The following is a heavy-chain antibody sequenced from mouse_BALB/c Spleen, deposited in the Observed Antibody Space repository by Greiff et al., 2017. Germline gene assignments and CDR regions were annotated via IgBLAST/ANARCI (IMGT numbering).Heavy chain of an antibody. Sequence: LQQPGSELVRPGASVKLSCKASGYTFTSYWMHWVKQRPGQGLEWIGNIYPGSGSTNYDEKFKSKATLTVDTSSSTAYMQLSSLTSEDSAVYYCTRKGIYSYYAMDDWGQGTAVTVSS. J-gene: IGHJ4*01. CDR1: GYTFTSYW. CDR3: TRKGIYSYYAMDD. CDR2: IYPGSGST. D-gene: IGHD2-1*01. V-gene: IGHV1S22*01.